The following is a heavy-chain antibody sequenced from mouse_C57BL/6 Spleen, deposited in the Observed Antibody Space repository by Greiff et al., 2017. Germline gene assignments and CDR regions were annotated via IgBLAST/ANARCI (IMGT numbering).Heavy chain of an antibody. CDR3: ARHEYPPYYGNYRGNYYAMDY. CDR2: FYPGSGSI. D-gene: IGHD2-10*01. V-gene: IGHV1-62-2*01. CDR1: GYTFTEYT. J-gene: IGHJ4*01. Sequence: QVQLQQSGAELVKPGASVKLSCKASGYTFTEYTIHWVKQRSGQGLEWIGWFYPGSGSIKYNEKFKDKATLTADKSSSTVYMELSRLTSEDSAVYFCARHEYPPYYGNYRGNYYAMDYWGQGTSVTVSS.